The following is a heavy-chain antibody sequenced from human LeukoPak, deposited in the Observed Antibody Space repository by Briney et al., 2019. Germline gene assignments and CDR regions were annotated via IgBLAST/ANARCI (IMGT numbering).Heavy chain of an antibody. Sequence: GGSLRLSCAASGFTFSSYAMTWVRQAPGKGLEGVSAIGDSGRNTYYADSVRGRFTVSRDNSKNTLYLQMNSLRAEDTAIYYCAKDPLLRGATYDYWGQGTLVTVSS. CDR1: GFTFSSYA. V-gene: IGHV3-23*01. J-gene: IGHJ4*02. D-gene: IGHD1-26*01. CDR2: IGDSGRNT. CDR3: AKDPLLRGATYDY.